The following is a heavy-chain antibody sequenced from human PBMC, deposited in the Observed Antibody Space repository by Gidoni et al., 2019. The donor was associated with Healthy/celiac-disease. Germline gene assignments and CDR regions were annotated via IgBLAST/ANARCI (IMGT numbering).Heavy chain of an antibody. V-gene: IGHV1-46*01. Sequence: QAQLVQSGAAVKKPGASVNVSCKASGYTFINYYMHWVRQAPGQGLEWMGIINTSGGSTNYAQKFQGRVTMTRDTSTSTVYMGLSSLRSEDTAVYYCAREGGTALTLGFWGQGTLVTVSS. D-gene: IGHD1-1*01. CDR1: GYTFINYY. J-gene: IGHJ4*02. CDR3: AREGGTALTLGF. CDR2: INTSGGST.